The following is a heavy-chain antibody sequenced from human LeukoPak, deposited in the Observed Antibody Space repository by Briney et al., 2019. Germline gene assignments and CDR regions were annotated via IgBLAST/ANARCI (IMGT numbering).Heavy chain of an antibody. CDR3: ARVVVVAATRPLFLDY. J-gene: IGHJ4*02. Sequence: SETLSLTCAVYGGSFSGYYWSWIRQPPGKGLEWIGEINHSGSTNYNPSLKSRVTISVDTSKNQFSLKLSSVTAADTAVYYCARVVVVAATRPLFLDYWGQGTLVTVPS. CDR1: GGSFSGYY. CDR2: INHSGST. D-gene: IGHD2-15*01. V-gene: IGHV4-34*01.